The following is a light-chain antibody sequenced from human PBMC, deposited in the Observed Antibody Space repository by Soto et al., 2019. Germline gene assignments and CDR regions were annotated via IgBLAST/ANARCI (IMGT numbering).Light chain of an antibody. CDR1: QSISSW. Sequence: DIQMTQSPSTLSTSVGDRVTITCRASQSISSWLAWYQQKPGKAPKLLIYKASSLESGVPPRFSGSGSGTEFTLTISSLQPDDFATYYCQQYNSYSQSTFGQGTKLEIK. V-gene: IGKV1-5*03. J-gene: IGKJ2*01. CDR3: QQYNSYSQST. CDR2: KAS.